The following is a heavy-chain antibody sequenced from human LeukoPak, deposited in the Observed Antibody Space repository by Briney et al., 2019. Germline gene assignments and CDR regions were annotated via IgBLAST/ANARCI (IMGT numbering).Heavy chain of an antibody. J-gene: IGHJ5*02. CDR1: GFTFDDYA. CDR2: ISWNSGSI. D-gene: IGHD6-13*01. Sequence: GGSLRLFCAASGFTFDDYAMHWVRQAPGKGLEWVSGISWNSGSIGYAVSVKGRFTISRDNAKNSLYLQMNSLRAEDTALYYCAKAPRTWGAAAGTGWFDPWGQGTLVTVSS. CDR3: AKAPRTWGAAAGTGWFDP. V-gene: IGHV3-9*01.